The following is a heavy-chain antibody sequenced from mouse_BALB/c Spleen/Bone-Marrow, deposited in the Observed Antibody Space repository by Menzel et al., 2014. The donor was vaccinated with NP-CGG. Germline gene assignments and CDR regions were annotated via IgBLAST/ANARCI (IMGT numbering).Heavy chain of an antibody. D-gene: IGHD2-1*01. CDR3: ARSGKGAMDY. CDR2: IYPGDGDT. CDR1: GYVFSTYW. J-gene: IGHJ4*01. V-gene: IGHV1-80*01. Sequence: VKLVESGAELVRPGSSVKISCKASGYVFSTYWMNWVKQRPGQGLERIGQIYPGDGDTNYNGKFKDKVILTADKSSSTAYMQLSSLTSEDPAVYFCARSGKGAMDYWGQGTSVTVSS.